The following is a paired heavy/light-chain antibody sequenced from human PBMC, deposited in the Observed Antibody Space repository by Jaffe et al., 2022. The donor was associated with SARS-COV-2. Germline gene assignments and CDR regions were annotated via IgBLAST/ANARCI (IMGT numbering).Heavy chain of an antibody. CDR1: GFTFSSYG. CDR2: ISYDASDK. CDR3: ATLLIGDGMDV. V-gene: IGHV3-30*03. D-gene: IGHD2-21*01. Sequence: QVQLVESGGGVVQPGRSLRLSCAASGFTFSSYGMHWVRQAPGKGLEWVALISYDASDKYYADSVKGRFTISRDNSKNTLYLQMNSLRVEDTAIYYCATLLIGDGMDVWGQGTTVTVSS. J-gene: IGHJ6*02.
Light chain of an antibody. Sequence: DVVMTQSPLSLPVTLGQPASISCRSSQSLVFSDGNTYLNWFQQRPGQSPRRLIYKVSNRDSGVPDRFSGSGSGTDFTLKISRVEAEDVGVYYCMQGTHWPPWTFGQGTKVEIK. CDR1: QSLVFSDGNTY. CDR3: MQGTHWPPWT. CDR2: KVS. J-gene: IGKJ1*01. V-gene: IGKV2-30*01.